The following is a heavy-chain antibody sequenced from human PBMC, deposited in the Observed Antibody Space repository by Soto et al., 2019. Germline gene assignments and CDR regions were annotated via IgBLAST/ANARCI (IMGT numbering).Heavy chain of an antibody. CDR2: INSSGSDT. Sequence: QVQLVESGGGLVKPGGCLRLSCAASGFTFSDYYMSWIRQAPGKGLEWVSYINSSGSDTNYADSVKGRFTVSRDNAKNSLYLQMNSLRAEDTAVYYCARSLRGYSGYSGYWGQGTLVTVSS. D-gene: IGHD5-12*01. J-gene: IGHJ4*02. V-gene: IGHV3-11*05. CDR1: GFTFSDYY. CDR3: ARSLRGYSGYSGY.